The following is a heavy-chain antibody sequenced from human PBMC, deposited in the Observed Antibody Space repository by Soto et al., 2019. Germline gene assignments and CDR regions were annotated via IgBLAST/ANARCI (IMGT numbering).Heavy chain of an antibody. CDR2: ISAYNGNT. CDR3: ARVDMVEHSYSDY. J-gene: IGHJ4*02. Sequence: QVQLVQSGAEVKKPGASVKVSCKASGYTFTSYGISWVRQAPGQGLGWMGWISAYNGNTNYAQRLQLRVTITTDTSTSTAYMELRNLRSDDTAVYYCARVDMVEHSYSDYRGQGTLVIVSS. CDR1: GYTFTSYG. V-gene: IGHV1-18*01. D-gene: IGHD5-18*01.